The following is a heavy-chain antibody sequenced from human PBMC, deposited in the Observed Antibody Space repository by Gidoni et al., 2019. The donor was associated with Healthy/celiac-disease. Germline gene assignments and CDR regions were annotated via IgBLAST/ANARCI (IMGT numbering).Heavy chain of an antibody. CDR3: AKDTATVAFGANEFDY. Sequence: GMHWVRQTPGKGLEWVAVMSYDGSNIYYSDSVKGRFTISRDNSKNTLYLQMNSLRAEDTAVYYCAKDTATVAFGANEFDYWGQGTLVTVSS. D-gene: IGHD3-16*01. CDR1: G. J-gene: IGHJ4*02. CDR2: MSYDGSNI. V-gene: IGHV3-30*18.